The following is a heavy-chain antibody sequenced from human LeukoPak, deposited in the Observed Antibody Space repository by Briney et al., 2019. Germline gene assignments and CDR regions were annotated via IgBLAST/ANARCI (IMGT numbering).Heavy chain of an antibody. CDR3: ARGLGRPRIVGATRSSYFDY. CDR2: INPSGGST. J-gene: IGHJ4*02. D-gene: IGHD1-26*01. V-gene: IGHV1-46*01. Sequence: ASVKVSCKASGYTFTSYYMHWVRQAPGQGLEWMGIINPSGGSTSYAQKFQGRVTMTRDMSTSTVYMELSSLRSEDTAVYYCARGLGRPRIVGATRSSYFDYWGQGTLVTVSS. CDR1: GYTFTSYY.